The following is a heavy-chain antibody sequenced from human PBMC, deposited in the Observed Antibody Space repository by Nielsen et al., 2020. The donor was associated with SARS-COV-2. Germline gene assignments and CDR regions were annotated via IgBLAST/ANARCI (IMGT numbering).Heavy chain of an antibody. CDR1: GYTFTSYG. V-gene: IGHV1-18*01. CDR2: ISAYNGNT. Sequence: ASVKVSCKASGYTFTSYGISWVRQAPGQGLEWMGWISAYNGNTNYAQKLQGRVTMTTDTSTSTAYMELRSLRSDDTAVYYCARGGYCSGGSCGTSYYYYYGMDVWGQGTRSPSP. D-gene: IGHD2-15*01. CDR3: ARGGYCSGGSCGTSYYYYYGMDV. J-gene: IGHJ6*02.